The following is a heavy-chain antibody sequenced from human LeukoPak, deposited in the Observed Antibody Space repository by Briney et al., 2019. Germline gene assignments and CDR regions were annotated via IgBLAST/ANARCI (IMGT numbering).Heavy chain of an antibody. V-gene: IGHV3-66*01. CDR3: ARDPDYGGGFDY. J-gene: IGHJ4*02. D-gene: IGHD4-17*01. CDR2: IYSGGST. CDR1: GFTVSSNY. Sequence: GGSLRLSCAASGFTVSSNYMSWVRQAPGKGLEWVSVIYSGGSTYYADSVKGRFTISRDNARNSLYLQMNSLWAEDTAVYYCARDPDYGGGFDYWGQGTLVTVSS.